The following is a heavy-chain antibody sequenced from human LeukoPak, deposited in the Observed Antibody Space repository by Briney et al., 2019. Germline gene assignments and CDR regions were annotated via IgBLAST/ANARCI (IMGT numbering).Heavy chain of an antibody. CDR3: ATPSTGDLSFDY. CDR2: FDPEDGET. Sequence: ASVTVSCKVSGYTLTELSMHWVRQAPGKGLEWMGGFDPEDGETTYAQKFQGRVTMTEDTSTDAAYMELSSLRSEDTAVYYCATPSTGDLSFDYWGQGTLVTVSS. J-gene: IGHJ4*02. CDR1: GYTLTELS. D-gene: IGHD7-27*01. V-gene: IGHV1-24*01.